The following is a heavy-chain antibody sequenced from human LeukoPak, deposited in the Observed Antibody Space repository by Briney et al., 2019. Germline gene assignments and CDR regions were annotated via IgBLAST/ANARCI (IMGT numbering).Heavy chain of an antibody. CDR2: IYYSGST. D-gene: IGHD3-9*01. Sequence: EPSETLSLTCTVSGGSISSYYWSWIRQAPGKGLEWIAFIYYSGSTKYNPSLKSRVTISVDTSKNQFSLKLSSVTAADTAVYYCARGVLTYYDIWGQGTLVTVTS. CDR1: GGSISSYY. J-gene: IGHJ4*02. CDR3: ARGVLTYYDI. V-gene: IGHV4-59*01.